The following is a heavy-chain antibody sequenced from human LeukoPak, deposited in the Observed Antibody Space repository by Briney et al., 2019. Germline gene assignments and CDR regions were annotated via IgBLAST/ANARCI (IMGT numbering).Heavy chain of an antibody. CDR2: INPNSGGT. CDR1: GYTFTGYY. Sequence: ASVKVSCKASGYTFTGYYMHWVRQAPGQGLEWMGWINPNSGGTNYAQKFQGRVTMTRDTSISTAYMELSRLRSDDTAVYYCASWGDPENYYYYYMDVWGKGTTVTVSS. CDR3: ASWGDPENYYYYYMDV. V-gene: IGHV1-2*02. D-gene: IGHD3-16*01. J-gene: IGHJ6*03.